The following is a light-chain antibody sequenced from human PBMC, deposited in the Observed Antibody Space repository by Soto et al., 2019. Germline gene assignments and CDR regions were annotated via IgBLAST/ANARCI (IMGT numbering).Light chain of an antibody. V-gene: IGLV2-14*02. Sequence: QSALTQPASVSGSPGQSITISCIGASSDIGKYKVVSWYQHHPGKVPKLLIYEATKRPSGVSNRFSGSKSGNTASLTISGLQAEDEADYYCSSYTTSSTVVFGGGTKLTVL. CDR3: SSYTTSSTVV. J-gene: IGLJ2*01. CDR2: EAT. CDR1: SSDIGKYKV.